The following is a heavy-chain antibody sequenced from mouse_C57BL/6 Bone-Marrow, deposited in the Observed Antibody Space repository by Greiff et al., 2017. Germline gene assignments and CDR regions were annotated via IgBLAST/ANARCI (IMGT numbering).Heavy chain of an antibody. CDR1: GYTFTNYW. CDR3: ARSGDYRWFAY. J-gene: IGHJ3*01. Sequence: QLQESGAELVRPGTSVKMSCKASGYTFTNYWIGWAKQRPGHGLEWIGDIYPGGGYTNYNEKFKGKATLTADKSSSTAYMQFSSLTSEDSAIYCCARSGDYRWFAYWGQGTLVTVSA. V-gene: IGHV1-63*01. CDR2: IYPGGGYT. D-gene: IGHD2-4*01.